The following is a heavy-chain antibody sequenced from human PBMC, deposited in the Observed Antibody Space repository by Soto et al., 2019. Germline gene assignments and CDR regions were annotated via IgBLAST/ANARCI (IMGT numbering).Heavy chain of an antibody. Sequence: SVKVSCKASGGTFSSYAISWVRQAPGQGLEWVGGIIPIFGTANYAQKFQGRVTITADESTSTAYMELSSLRSEDTAVYYCARGRITGTLAPNWFDPWGQGTLVTVSS. CDR3: ARGRITGTLAPNWFDP. CDR2: IIPIFGTA. J-gene: IGHJ5*02. CDR1: GGTFSSYA. V-gene: IGHV1-69*13. D-gene: IGHD1-7*01.